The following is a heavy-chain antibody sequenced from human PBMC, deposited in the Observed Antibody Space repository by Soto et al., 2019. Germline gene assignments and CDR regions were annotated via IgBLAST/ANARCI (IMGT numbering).Heavy chain of an antibody. V-gene: IGHV3-7*01. D-gene: IGHD5-18*01. Sequence: EVQLVESGGGLVQPGGSLRLSCAASGFTFSSYWMSWVRQAPGKGLEWVANIKQDGSEKYYVDSVKGRFTISRDNAKNSLYLQMNSLRAEDTAVYYCASDVDTAMFGSGYWGQGTLVTVSS. CDR1: GFTFSSYW. CDR2: IKQDGSEK. CDR3: ASDVDTAMFGSGY. J-gene: IGHJ4*02.